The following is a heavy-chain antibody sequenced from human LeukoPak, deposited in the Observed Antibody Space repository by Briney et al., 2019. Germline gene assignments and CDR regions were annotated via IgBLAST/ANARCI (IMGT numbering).Heavy chain of an antibody. V-gene: IGHV4-59*01. CDR2: IFYSGST. CDR3: ARSGSGSYLGYYYYYYMDV. J-gene: IGHJ6*03. D-gene: IGHD3-10*01. CDR1: GGSISNYY. Sequence: SETLSLTCTVSGGSISNYYWSWIRQPPGKGLEWIGNIFYSGSTNYNPSLKSRVTISVDTSKNQFSLKLSSVTAADTAVYYCARSGSGSYLGYYYYYYMDVWGKGTTVTVSS.